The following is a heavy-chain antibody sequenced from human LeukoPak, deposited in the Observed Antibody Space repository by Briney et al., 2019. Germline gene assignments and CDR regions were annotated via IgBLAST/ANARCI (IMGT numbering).Heavy chain of an antibody. D-gene: IGHD6-19*01. Sequence: PGRSLRLSCAASGFTFSSYAMSWVRQAPGKGLEWVSAISGSGGSTYYADSVKGRFTISRDNSKNTLYLQMNSLRTEDTAVYYCARAAAETGAFRDNWFDPWGQGTLVTVSS. CDR2: ISGSGGST. J-gene: IGHJ5*02. CDR1: GFTFSSYA. CDR3: ARAAAETGAFRDNWFDP. V-gene: IGHV3-23*01.